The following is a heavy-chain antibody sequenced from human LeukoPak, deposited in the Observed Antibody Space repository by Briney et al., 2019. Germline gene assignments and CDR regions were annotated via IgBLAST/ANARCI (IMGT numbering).Heavy chain of an antibody. Sequence: GESLKISCKGSGYSFTSYWIGWVRQMPWKGLEWMGIIYPGDSDTRYSPSFQGQVTISADKSISTAYLQWSSPKASDTAMYYCARRFGGRRGYSYGWDYWGQGTLVTVSS. CDR1: GYSFTSYW. D-gene: IGHD5-18*01. CDR3: ARRFGGRRGYSYGWDY. CDR2: IYPGDSDT. V-gene: IGHV5-51*01. J-gene: IGHJ4*02.